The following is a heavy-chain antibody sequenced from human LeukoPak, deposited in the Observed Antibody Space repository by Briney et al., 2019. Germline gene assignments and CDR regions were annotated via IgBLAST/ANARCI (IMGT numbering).Heavy chain of an antibody. J-gene: IGHJ4*02. Sequence: SETLSLTCTVSGGSISSYYWSWIRQPPGNGLEWIGYIYYSGSTNYNPSLKSRVTISVDTSKNQFSLKLSSVTAADTAVYYCARARKVYYDSSGYYLYFDYWGQGTLVTVSS. CDR2: IYYSGST. CDR1: GGSISSYY. V-gene: IGHV4-59*01. D-gene: IGHD3-22*01. CDR3: ARARKVYYDSSGYYLYFDY.